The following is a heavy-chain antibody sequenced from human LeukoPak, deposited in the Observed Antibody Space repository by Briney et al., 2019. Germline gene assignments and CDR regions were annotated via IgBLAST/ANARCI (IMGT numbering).Heavy chain of an antibody. CDR1: GFTFSIYA. D-gene: IGHD2-2*01. CDR3: ARDHLGVPAAKGRNDY. V-gene: IGHV3-30*04. Sequence: GGSLRLSCAASGFTFSIYAVHWVRQAPSKGLEWVAVISYDGSNKYYADSVKGRFTISRDNSKNTLYLQMNSLRAEDTAVYYCARDHLGVPAAKGRNDYWGQGTLVTVSS. J-gene: IGHJ4*02. CDR2: ISYDGSNK.